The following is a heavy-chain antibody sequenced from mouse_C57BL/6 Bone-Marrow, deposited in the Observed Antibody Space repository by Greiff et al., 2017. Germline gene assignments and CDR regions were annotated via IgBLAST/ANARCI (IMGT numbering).Heavy chain of an antibody. D-gene: IGHD1-3*01. V-gene: IGHV1-82*01. CDR3: ARWGVGDYFDY. CDR2: IYPGDGDT. J-gene: IGHJ2*01. CDR1: GYAFSSSW. Sequence: QLQQSGPELVKPGASVKISCKASGYAFSSSWMNWVKQRPGKGLEWIGRIYPGDGDTNYNGKFKGKATLTADKSSSTAYMQLSSLTSEDSAVYFCARWGVGDYFDYWGQGTTLTVSS.